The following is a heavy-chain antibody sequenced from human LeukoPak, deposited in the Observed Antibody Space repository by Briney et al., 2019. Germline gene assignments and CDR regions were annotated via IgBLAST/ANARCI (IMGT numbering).Heavy chain of an antibody. CDR1: GGSISSHY. Sequence: PSETLSLTCTVSGGSISSHYWSWIRQPPGKGLEWIGYIYYSGSTNYNPSLKSRVTISVDTSKNQFSLKLSSVTAADTAVYYCARDRGLDYYDSSGYYSRGYFNYWGQGILVTVSS. J-gene: IGHJ4*02. CDR3: ARDRGLDYYDSSGYYSRGYFNY. V-gene: IGHV4-59*11. D-gene: IGHD3-22*01. CDR2: IYYSGST.